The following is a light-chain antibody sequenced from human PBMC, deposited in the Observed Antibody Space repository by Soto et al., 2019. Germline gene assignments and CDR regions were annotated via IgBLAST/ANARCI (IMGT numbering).Light chain of an antibody. CDR1: QGIRND. V-gene: IGKV1-39*01. Sequence: IQFTQSPSSVSASVGDRVTITCRASQGIRNDLGWYQQKPGKAPKLLIFAASSLQSGVPSRFSGSRSGPDFTLTISSLQPQDFATYYCQQSHSSPPTFGQGTKVDIK. CDR2: AAS. J-gene: IGKJ1*01. CDR3: QQSHSSPPT.